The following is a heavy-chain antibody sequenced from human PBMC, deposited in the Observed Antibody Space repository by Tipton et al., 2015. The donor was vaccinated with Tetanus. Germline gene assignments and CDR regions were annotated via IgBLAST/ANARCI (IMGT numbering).Heavy chain of an antibody. CDR2: IWYDGSNK. V-gene: IGHV3-33*01. D-gene: IGHD4-11*01. J-gene: IGHJ4*02. Sequence: SGFTFSSYGMHWVRQAPGKGLEWVAVIWYDGSNKYYADSVKGRFTISRDNSKNTLYLQMNSVRAEDTAVYYCARERVTTTGFDCWGQGTLVTVSS. CDR3: ARERVTTTGFDC. CDR1: GFTFSSYG.